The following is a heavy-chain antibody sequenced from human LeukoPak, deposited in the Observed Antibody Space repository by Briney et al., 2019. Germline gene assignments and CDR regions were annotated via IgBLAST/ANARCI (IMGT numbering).Heavy chain of an antibody. CDR1: GFTFDDYG. CDR2: ITWEGGNT. Sequence: GGSLRLSCAASGFTFDDYGMSWVRQAPGKGLEWVSGITWEGGNTGYEDSVKGRFTISRENAKNSVYLQMNSLRAEDTALYYCAKVRYYDSSGCYFMNWGQGTLGT. CDR3: AKVRYYDSSGCYFMN. V-gene: IGHV3-20*04. J-gene: IGHJ4*02. D-gene: IGHD3-22*01.